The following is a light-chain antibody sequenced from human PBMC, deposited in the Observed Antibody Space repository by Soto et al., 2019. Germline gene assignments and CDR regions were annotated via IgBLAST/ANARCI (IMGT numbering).Light chain of an antibody. CDR3: SSYTSSRTHVV. J-gene: IGLJ7*01. Sequence: QSALTQPASVSGSPGQSITLSCTGTSADVGGYNFVSWYQHRPGKAPKLMIYDVSNRPSGVSHRFSGSKSASTASLTISGVQAEDEADYYCSSYTSSRTHVVFGGGTQLTVL. CDR2: DVS. V-gene: IGLV2-14*03. CDR1: SADVGGYNF.